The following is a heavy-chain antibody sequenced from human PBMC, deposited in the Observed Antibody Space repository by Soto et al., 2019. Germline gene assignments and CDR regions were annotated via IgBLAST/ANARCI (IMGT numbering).Heavy chain of an antibody. V-gene: IGHV3-23*01. CDR2: ISGSGGST. D-gene: IGHD5-18*01. Sequence: GGSLRLSCAASGFTFSSYAMSWVRQAPGKGLEWVSAISGSGGSTYYADSVKGRFTISRDNSKNTLYLQMNSLRAKDTDVYYCAKGGYSYGPLNFNFDYWGQGTLVTVSS. J-gene: IGHJ4*02. CDR3: AKGGYSYGPLNFNFDY. CDR1: GFTFSSYA.